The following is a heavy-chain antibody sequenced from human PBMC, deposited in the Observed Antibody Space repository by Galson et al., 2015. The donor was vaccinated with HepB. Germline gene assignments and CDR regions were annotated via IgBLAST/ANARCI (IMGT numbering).Heavy chain of an antibody. CDR1: GYTFTSYA. CDR3: ARDRLQYYYGSGSYYMATAFDY. Sequence: SVKVSCKASGYTFTSYAMNWVRQAPGQGLEWMGWIDTYTGKPTYAQGFRGRFVFSLDTSVRKTYLQISGLRAEDTAIYYCARDRLQYYYGSGSYYMATAFDYWGQGTLVTVSS. J-gene: IGHJ4*02. D-gene: IGHD3-10*01. CDR2: IDTYTGKP. V-gene: IGHV7-4-1*02.